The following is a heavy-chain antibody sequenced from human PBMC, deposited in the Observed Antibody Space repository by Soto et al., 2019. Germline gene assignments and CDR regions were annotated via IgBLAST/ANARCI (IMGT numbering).Heavy chain of an antibody. Sequence: PGESLKISCKGSGYSFSNYWIAWVRQMPGKGLEWMGIIFPAESDTKYSPSFQGQVTISAEKSIRNDYLKWRSLKASDTAMYYCAGGDGGGSRGGYYHSHYGMDXWGQGTTVTVS. CDR2: IFPAESDT. CDR3: AGGDGGGSRGGYYHSHYGMDX. CDR1: GYSFSNYW. J-gene: IGHJ6*02. V-gene: IGHV5-51*01. D-gene: IGHD2-15*01.